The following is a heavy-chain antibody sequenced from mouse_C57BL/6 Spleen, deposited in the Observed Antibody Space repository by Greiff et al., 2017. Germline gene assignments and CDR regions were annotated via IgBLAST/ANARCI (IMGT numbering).Heavy chain of an antibody. CDR3: ARDHFN. Sequence: EVKLVESGPGLVKPSQSLSLTCSVTGYSITSGYYWNWIRQFPGNKLEWMGYISYDGSNNYNPSLKNRISITRDTSKNQFFLKLNSVTTEDTATYYCARDHFNWGQGTTLTVSS. CDR2: ISYDGSN. CDR1: GYSITSGYY. V-gene: IGHV3-6*01. J-gene: IGHJ2*01.